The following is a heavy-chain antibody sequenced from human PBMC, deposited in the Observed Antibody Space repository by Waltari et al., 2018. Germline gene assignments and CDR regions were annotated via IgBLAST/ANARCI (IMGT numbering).Heavy chain of an antibody. D-gene: IGHD6-19*01. CDR2: IYHSGST. Sequence: QVQLQESGPGLVKPSETLSLTCAVSGYSISSGYYWGWIRQPPGKGLEWIGSIYHSGSTYYNPSLKSRVTISVDTSKNQFSLKLSSVTAADTAVYYCAREKQWLNHIDYWGQGTLVTVSS. V-gene: IGHV4-38-2*02. CDR3: AREKQWLNHIDY. J-gene: IGHJ4*02. CDR1: GYSISSGYY.